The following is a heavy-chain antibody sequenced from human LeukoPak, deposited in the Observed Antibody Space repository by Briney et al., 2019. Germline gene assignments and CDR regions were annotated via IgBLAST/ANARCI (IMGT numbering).Heavy chain of an antibody. D-gene: IGHD4-23*01. Sequence: GGSLRLSCAASGFSFSSYSMNWVRQAPGKGLEWVSYISSSSSTIYYADSVKGRFTISRDNAKNSLYLQMNSLRAEDTAVYYCARTASTVARLFDYWGQGTLVTVSS. J-gene: IGHJ4*02. CDR2: ISSSSSTI. CDR3: ARTASTVARLFDY. CDR1: GFSFSSYS. V-gene: IGHV3-48*01.